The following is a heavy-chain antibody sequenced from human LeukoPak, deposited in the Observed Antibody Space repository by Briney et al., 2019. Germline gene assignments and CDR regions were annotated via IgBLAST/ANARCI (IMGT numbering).Heavy chain of an antibody. CDR1: GYTFTGYY. Sequence: ASVKVSCKAFGYTFTGYYMHWVRQAPGQGLEWMGWINPNSGGTNYAQKFQGRVTMTRDTSISTAYMELSRLRSDDTAVYYCSSTSSISYYYYYMDVWGKGTTVTVSS. J-gene: IGHJ6*03. D-gene: IGHD2-2*01. V-gene: IGHV1-2*02. CDR2: INPNSGGT. CDR3: SSTSSISYYYYYMDV.